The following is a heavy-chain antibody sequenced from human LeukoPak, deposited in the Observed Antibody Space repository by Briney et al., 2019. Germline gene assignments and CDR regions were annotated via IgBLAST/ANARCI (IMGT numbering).Heavy chain of an antibody. CDR2: INHSGST. Sequence: PSETLSLTCAVYGGSFSGYYWSWIRQPPGKGLEWIGEINHSGSTNYNPSLKSRVTIPVDTSKNQFSLKLSSVTAADTAVYYCAKSLNYDFWSGYDYYYMDVWGKGTTVTVSS. D-gene: IGHD3-3*01. CDR1: GGSFSGYY. V-gene: IGHV4-34*01. J-gene: IGHJ6*03. CDR3: AKSLNYDFWSGYDYYYMDV.